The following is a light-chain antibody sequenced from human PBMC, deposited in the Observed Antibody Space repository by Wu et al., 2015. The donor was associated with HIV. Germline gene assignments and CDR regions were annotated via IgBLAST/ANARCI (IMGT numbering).Light chain of an antibody. CDR1: QDIFTY. CDR3: QQLNSFPLT. J-gene: IGKJ5*01. Sequence: AIQLTQSPSSLSASIGDRVNITCRASQDIFTYLAWYQQTPGKPPRVLIYDASTLQSGVSPRFSGSGSGTDFTLTISGLQREDFAIYFCQQLNSFPLTFGQGSRLEI. CDR2: DAS. V-gene: IGKV1-13*02.